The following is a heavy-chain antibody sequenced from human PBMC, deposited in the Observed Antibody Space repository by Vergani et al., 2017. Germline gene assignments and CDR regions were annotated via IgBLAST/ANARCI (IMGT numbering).Heavy chain of an antibody. V-gene: IGHV3-23*04. Sequence: EVQLVESGGGLVQPGGSLRLSCAASGFTFSSYAMSWVRQAPGKGLEWVSAISGSGGSTYYADSVKGRFTISRDNSKNTLYLQMNSLRAEDTAVYYCAKAEIGPTPWGSWVDYWGQGTLVTVSS. J-gene: IGHJ4*02. CDR3: AKAEIGPTPWGSWVDY. CDR2: ISGSGGST. CDR1: GFTFSSYA. D-gene: IGHD6-13*01.